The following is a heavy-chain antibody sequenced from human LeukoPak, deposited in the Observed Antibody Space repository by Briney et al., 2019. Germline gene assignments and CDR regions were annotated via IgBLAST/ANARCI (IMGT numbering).Heavy chain of an antibody. D-gene: IGHD6-19*01. Sequence: QTGGSLRLSCAASGFTFSSYAMSWVRQAPGKGLEWVSAIIGSGGSTYYADSVKGRFTISRDNSKNTLYLQMNSLRAEDTAVYYCAKEKIAVAGTPVDYWGQGTLVTVSS. CDR3: AKEKIAVAGTPVDY. CDR2: IIGSGGST. CDR1: GFTFSSYA. J-gene: IGHJ4*02. V-gene: IGHV3-23*01.